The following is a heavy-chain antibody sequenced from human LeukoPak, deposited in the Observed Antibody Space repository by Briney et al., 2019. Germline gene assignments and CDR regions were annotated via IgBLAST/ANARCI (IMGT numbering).Heavy chain of an antibody. J-gene: IGHJ6*02. Sequence: ASVKVSCKASGYTFTSYYMHWVRQAPGQGLGWMGIINPNGGSTSYAQKFQGRVTMTRDTSTSTVYMELSSLKSEDTAVYYCARDNRFDYYDSSGYDMDVWGQGTTVTVSS. CDR1: GYTFTSYY. V-gene: IGHV1-46*01. CDR2: INPNGGST. D-gene: IGHD3-22*01. CDR3: ARDNRFDYYDSSGYDMDV.